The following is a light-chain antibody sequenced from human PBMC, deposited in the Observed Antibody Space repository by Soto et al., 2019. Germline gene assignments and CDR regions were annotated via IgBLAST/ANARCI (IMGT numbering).Light chain of an antibody. J-gene: IGLJ2*01. CDR2: DVS. CDR3: SSYTSTSTVI. Sequence: QSVLTQPASVSGSPGQSITISCTGTSSVVGGYNYVSWYQQHPDKAPKLMIYDVSNRPSGVSYRFSGSKSGNTASLTISGLQAEDEADYYCSSYTSTSTVIFGGGTKVTVL. CDR1: SSVVGGYNY. V-gene: IGLV2-14*01.